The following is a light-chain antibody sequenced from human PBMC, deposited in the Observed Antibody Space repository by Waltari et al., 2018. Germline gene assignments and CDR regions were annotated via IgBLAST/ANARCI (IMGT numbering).Light chain of an antibody. CDR3: TSFTSSATWV. Sequence: QSALTQPASVSGSPGQSITISCSGTSSDIGAYKHVSWYQQHPGKAPKLMIYVVSNRPSGVSNRFSGSKSGNTASLTISGLQADDESHYYCTSFTSSATWVFGGGTKVTVL. J-gene: IGLJ3*02. CDR1: SSDIGAYKH. V-gene: IGLV2-14*01. CDR2: VVS.